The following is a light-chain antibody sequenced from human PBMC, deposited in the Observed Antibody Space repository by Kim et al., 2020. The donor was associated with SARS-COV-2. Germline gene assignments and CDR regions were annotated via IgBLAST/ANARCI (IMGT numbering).Light chain of an antibody. V-gene: IGKV3-20*01. CDR1: QSVSSSY. CDR3: QQYGSSPGT. J-gene: IGKJ1*01. CDR2: GAS. Sequence: EIVLTQSPGTLSLSPGERATLSCRASQSVSSSYLAWYQQKPGQAPRLLIYGASSRATGIPDRFSGSGSGTDSTLTISRLEPEDFAVYYCQQYGSSPGTFGQGTKVDIK.